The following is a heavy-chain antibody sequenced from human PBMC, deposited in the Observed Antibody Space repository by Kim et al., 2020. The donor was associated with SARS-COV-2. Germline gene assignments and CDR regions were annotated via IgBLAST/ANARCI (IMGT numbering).Heavy chain of an antibody. CDR2: IIPILGIA. CDR1: GGTFSSYT. D-gene: IGHD2-21*02. CDR3: ARDRYCGGDCYSAFDY. V-gene: IGHV1-69*04. Sequence: SVKVSCKASGGTFSSYTISWVRQAPGQGLEWMGRIIPILGIANYAQKFQGRVTITADKSTSTAYMELSSLRSEDTAVYYCARDRYCGGDCYSAFDYWGQGTLVTVSS. J-gene: IGHJ4*02.